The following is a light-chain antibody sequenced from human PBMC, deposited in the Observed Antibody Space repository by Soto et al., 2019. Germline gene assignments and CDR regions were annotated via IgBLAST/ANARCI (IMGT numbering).Light chain of an antibody. Sequence: EIVLTQSPATLSLSPGERATLSCRASQSVGGFLAWYQQKSGQAPRLLIYDTSKRATGIPARFSGSGSGTDFTLTISSLEPEDFAIYHCQHRSNWPPRSTFGQGPKLEIK. V-gene: IGKV3-11*01. CDR3: QHRSNWPPRST. CDR1: QSVGGF. J-gene: IGKJ2*01. CDR2: DTS.